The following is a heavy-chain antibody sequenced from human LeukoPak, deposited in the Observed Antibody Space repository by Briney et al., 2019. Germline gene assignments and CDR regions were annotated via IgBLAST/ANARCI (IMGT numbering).Heavy chain of an antibody. J-gene: IGHJ6*02. CDR3: AREAYYYGSGSYYNGMDV. CDR1: GYTFTSYD. CDR2: MNPNSGNT. V-gene: IGHV1-8*01. D-gene: IGHD3-10*01. Sequence: ASVKVSCKASGYTFTSYDINWVRQATGQGLEWMGWMNPNSGNTGYAQKFQGRVTMTRNTSISTAYMELSSLRSEDTAVYYCAREAYYYGSGSYYNGMDVWGQGTTVTVSS.